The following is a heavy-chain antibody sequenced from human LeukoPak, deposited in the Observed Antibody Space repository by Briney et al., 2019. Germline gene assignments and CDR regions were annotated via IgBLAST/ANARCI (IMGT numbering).Heavy chain of an antibody. J-gene: IGHJ4*02. V-gene: IGHV4-59*01. Sequence: SETPSLTCTVSGGSISGYYWSWIRQPPGMGLEWIGNIYSGGSANYNPSLKSRVTISVDTSKNHFSLKMTSMTAADTAVYYCARLAGGSGLDYWGQGTLVTVSS. CDR1: GGSISGYY. CDR3: ARLAGGSGLDY. CDR2: IYSGGSA. D-gene: IGHD6-19*01.